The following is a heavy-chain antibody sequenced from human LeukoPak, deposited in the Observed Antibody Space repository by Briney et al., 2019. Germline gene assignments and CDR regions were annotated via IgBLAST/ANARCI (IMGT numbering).Heavy chain of an antibody. D-gene: IGHD3-16*01. Sequence: AASVKVSCKASGGTFSSYAISWVRQAPGQGLEWMGGIIPIFGTANYAQKFQGRVTITTDESTSTAYMELSSLRSEDTAVYYCARAFRGVIPYFDYWGQGTLVTVSS. V-gene: IGHV1-69*05. J-gene: IGHJ4*02. CDR3: ARAFRGVIPYFDY. CDR2: IIPIFGTA. CDR1: GGTFSSYA.